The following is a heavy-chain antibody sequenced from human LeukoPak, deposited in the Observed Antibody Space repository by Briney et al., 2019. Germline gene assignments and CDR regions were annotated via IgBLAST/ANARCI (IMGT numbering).Heavy chain of an antibody. D-gene: IGHD4-23*01. V-gene: IGHV4-30-2*01. CDR1: GGSISSGGYY. CDR3: ARVDITTVASLWYFDL. Sequence: SETLSLTCTVSGGSISSGGYYWGWIRQPPGKGLEWIGYIYHSGSTYYNPSLKSRVTISVDTSKNQFSLKLSSVTAADTAVYYCARVDITTVASLWYFDLWGRGTLVTVSS. J-gene: IGHJ2*01. CDR2: IYHSGST.